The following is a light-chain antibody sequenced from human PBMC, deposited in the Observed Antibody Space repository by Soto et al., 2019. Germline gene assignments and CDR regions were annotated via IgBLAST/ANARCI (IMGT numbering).Light chain of an antibody. V-gene: IGLV2-14*01. Sequence: QSALTQPASLSGSPGQSITISCTGTSSDVGGYIWVSWYQHHPGKAPKLVIYDVYQRPSGVSSRFSGSKSGNTAFLTISGVQTEDEADYYCVSYTSRRTYVFGSGTKVTVL. CDR3: VSYTSRRTYV. CDR2: DVY. J-gene: IGLJ1*01. CDR1: SSDVGGYIW.